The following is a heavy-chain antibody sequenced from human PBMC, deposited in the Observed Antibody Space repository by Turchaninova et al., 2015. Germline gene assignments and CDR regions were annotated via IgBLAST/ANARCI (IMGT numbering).Heavy chain of an antibody. CDR2: FNISGSP. Sequence: QVQLQQWGAELLKPSETLSLTCAVYGGSFSGYYWIWIRQPPGTGLDWLGAFNISGSPNYTPSLNSLVPIYVSTSQTQLSWKLCSVTLGSVTAAVTVVYFCARGVTMVRGVAKFDYCGQGSLVTVSS. V-gene: IGHV4-34*01. J-gene: IGHJ4*02. CDR3: ARGVTMVRGVAKFDY. CDR1: GGSFSGYY. D-gene: IGHD3-10*01.